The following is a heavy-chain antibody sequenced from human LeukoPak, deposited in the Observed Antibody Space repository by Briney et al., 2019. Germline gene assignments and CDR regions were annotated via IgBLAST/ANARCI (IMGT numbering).Heavy chain of an antibody. CDR3: ARISRGGDLDY. J-gene: IGHJ4*02. V-gene: IGHV3-7*01. CDR2: MNQDGSDK. Sequence: GGSLRLSCAASGFTFSHSWMNWVRQAPGKGLEWVANMNQDGSDKYYADSVKGRFTISRDNAKNSLYLQMNSLRAEGTAVYYCARISRGGDLDYWGQGALVTVSS. CDR1: GFTFSHSW. D-gene: IGHD3-10*01.